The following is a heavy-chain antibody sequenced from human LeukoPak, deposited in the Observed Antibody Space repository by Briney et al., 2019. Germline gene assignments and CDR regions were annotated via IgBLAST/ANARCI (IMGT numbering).Heavy chain of an antibody. J-gene: IGHJ4*02. Sequence: SETLSLTCTVSVGSISSYYWSWLRQPPGKGLEWIGYIYYSGSTNYNPSLKSRITISVDTSKNQFSLKLNSVTAADTAVYYCARSGSYHNNFDYWGQGTLVTVSS. D-gene: IGHD1-26*01. CDR3: ARSGSYHNNFDY. CDR2: IYYSGST. V-gene: IGHV4-59*01. CDR1: VGSISSYY.